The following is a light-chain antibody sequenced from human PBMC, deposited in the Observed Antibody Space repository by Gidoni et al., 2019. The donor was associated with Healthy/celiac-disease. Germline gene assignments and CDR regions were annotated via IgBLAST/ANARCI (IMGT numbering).Light chain of an antibody. CDR2: EVS. J-gene: IGLJ3*02. CDR1: SSDVGGYNY. CDR3: STYTSSSTRV. Sequence: QSALSQPASVSESHGQSITISCTGTSSDVGGYNYVSWYQQHPGKAPKLMIYEVSNRPSGVSNRFSGSKYGNTASLTISGPQAEDEADYYCSTYTSSSTRVFGGGTKLTVL. V-gene: IGLV2-14*01.